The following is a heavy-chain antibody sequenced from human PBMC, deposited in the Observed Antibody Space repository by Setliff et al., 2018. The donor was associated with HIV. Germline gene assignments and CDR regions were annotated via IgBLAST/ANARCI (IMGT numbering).Heavy chain of an antibody. CDR2: IHASGKT. V-gene: IGHV4-4*08. Sequence: PSETLSLTCTVSGDTDFYWNWIRQPPGKGLEWIGYIHASGKTNYNPSLESRITISMDTSKNQFSLKLRSVTAADTAMYYCARDAVRSKDWFDPWGPGILVTVSS. D-gene: IGHD4-17*01. CDR1: GDTDFY. J-gene: IGHJ5*02. CDR3: ARDAVRSKDWFDP.